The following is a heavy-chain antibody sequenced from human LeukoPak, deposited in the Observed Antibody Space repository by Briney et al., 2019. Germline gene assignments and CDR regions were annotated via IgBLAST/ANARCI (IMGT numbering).Heavy chain of an antibody. J-gene: IGHJ6*02. V-gene: IGHV4-31*03. CDR3: ARENPVWSGLHYYYGMDV. CDR1: GGSISSGGYY. Sequence: SQTLSLTCTVSGGSISSGGYYWSWIRQHPGKGLEWIGYIYYSGSTYYNPSLKSRLTISVDTSKNQFSLKLSSVTAADTAVYYCARENPVWSGLHYYYGMDVWGQGTTVTVSS. D-gene: IGHD3-3*01. CDR2: IYYSGST.